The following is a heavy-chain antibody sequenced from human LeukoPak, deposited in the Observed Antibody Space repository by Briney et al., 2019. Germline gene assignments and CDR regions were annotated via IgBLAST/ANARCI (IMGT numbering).Heavy chain of an antibody. CDR1: GFTFSSYA. D-gene: IGHD4-17*01. Sequence: PGGSLRLSCAASGFTFSSYAMSWVRQAPGKGLKWVSVISGSGGSTYNADSVKGRFTISRDNSKNTLYLQMNSLRAEDTAVYYCAKSVESAVTTNPYFDYWGQGTLVTVSS. CDR2: ISGSGGST. V-gene: IGHV3-23*01. J-gene: IGHJ4*02. CDR3: AKSVESAVTTNPYFDY.